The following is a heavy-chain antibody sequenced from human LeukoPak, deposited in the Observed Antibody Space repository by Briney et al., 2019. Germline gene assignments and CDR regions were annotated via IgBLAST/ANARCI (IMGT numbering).Heavy chain of an antibody. CDR3: ARRMKLAAKGDAFDI. J-gene: IGHJ3*02. Sequence: PSETLFLTCTVSGDSINNDYWNWIRQPPGKGLEWIGFIYYSGSTNYNPSLKSRVTISVDASRSHFSLKLNSVTAADTAVYYCARRMKLAAKGDAFDIWGQGTMVTVSS. V-gene: IGHV4-59*08. CDR1: GDSINNDY. CDR2: IYYSGST. D-gene: IGHD2-15*01.